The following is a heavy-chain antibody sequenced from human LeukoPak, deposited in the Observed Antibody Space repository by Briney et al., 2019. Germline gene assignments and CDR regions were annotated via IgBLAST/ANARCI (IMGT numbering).Heavy chain of an antibody. CDR3: ASPSSGPLRIFHY. V-gene: IGHV3-21*01. D-gene: IGHD3-3*01. Sequence: PGGSLRLSCAASGFTFSSYAMHWVRQAPGKGLEWVASITAGSSYTYYVDSVKGRFTISRDNARKSLYLQMNSLRAEDTAVYYCASPSSGPLRIFHYWGQGTLVTVSS. CDR2: ITAGSSYT. J-gene: IGHJ4*02. CDR1: GFTFSSYA.